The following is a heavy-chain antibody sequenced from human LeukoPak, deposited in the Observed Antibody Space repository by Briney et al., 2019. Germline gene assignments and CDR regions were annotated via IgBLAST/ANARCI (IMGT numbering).Heavy chain of an antibody. V-gene: IGHV1-69*05. Sequence: SVKVSCKASGGTFSSYAISWVRQAPGQGLEWKGRIIPIFGTANYAQKFQGRVTITTDESTSTAYMELSSLRSEDTAVYYCARSEYSSGWVLGEVDAFDIWGQGTMVTVSS. CDR2: IIPIFGTA. J-gene: IGHJ3*02. D-gene: IGHD6-19*01. CDR1: GGTFSSYA. CDR3: ARSEYSSGWVLGEVDAFDI.